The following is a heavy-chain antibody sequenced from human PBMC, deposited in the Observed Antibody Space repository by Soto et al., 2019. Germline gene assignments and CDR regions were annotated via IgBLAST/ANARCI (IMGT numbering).Heavy chain of an antibody. Sequence: QVQLVQSGAELKKPGSSVKVSCKASGGTFSSLAISWVRQAPGQGLEWMGGLVPVFGTANYAQKFQDRVTITAEKSTRTSYMELSSLRSEDTAVYYCARSPGVFDYWGQGTLGTVSS. CDR2: LVPVFGTA. V-gene: IGHV1-69*06. CDR1: GGTFSSLA. CDR3: ARSPGVFDY. J-gene: IGHJ4*02. D-gene: IGHD3-10*01.